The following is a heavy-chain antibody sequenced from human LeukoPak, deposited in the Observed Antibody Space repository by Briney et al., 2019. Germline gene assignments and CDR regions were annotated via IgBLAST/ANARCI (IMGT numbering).Heavy chain of an antibody. CDR3: ARVPSPFNYYNVDV. CDR1: GGSISSYY. CDR2: IYYSGST. V-gene: IGHV4-59*01. Sequence: PSETLSLTCTVSGGSISSYYWSWIRQPPGKGLEWIGYIYYSGSTNYNPSLKSRVTISVDTSKNQFSLKLSSVTAADTAVYYCARVPSPFNYYNVDVWGQGITVTVSS. J-gene: IGHJ6*02. D-gene: IGHD6-6*01.